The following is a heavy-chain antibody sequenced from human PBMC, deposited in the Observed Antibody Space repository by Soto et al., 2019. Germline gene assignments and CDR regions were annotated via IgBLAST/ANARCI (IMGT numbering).Heavy chain of an antibody. V-gene: IGHV1-69*01. J-gene: IGHJ4*02. CDR2: IIPIFGSA. D-gene: IGHD3-16*01. CDR1: GGTLSSYA. CDR3: ARTAPMDAGDKYYYDF. Sequence: QVQLVQSGAEVKKPGSSVKVSCKAPGGTLSSYAINWVRQAPGQGLEWMGGIIPIFGSANYAPKFQGRVTISADESTSTAYMDLRSLTSEDTAIYYCARTAPMDAGDKYYYDFWGQGALVTVSS.